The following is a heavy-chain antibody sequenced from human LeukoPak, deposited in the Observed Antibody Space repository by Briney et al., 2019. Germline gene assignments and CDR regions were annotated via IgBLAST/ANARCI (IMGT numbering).Heavy chain of an antibody. CDR2: IDYSGST. CDR1: SDSISSSSYY. Sequence: TSETLSLTCTVSSDSISSSSYYWGWIRQPPGKGLEWIGSIDYSGSTYYNPSLKSRVTISVDTSKNQFSLKLSSVSAADTAIYYCASSIAAAEYFQHWGQSTLVTVSS. D-gene: IGHD6-13*01. V-gene: IGHV4-39*01. CDR3: ASSIAAAEYFQH. J-gene: IGHJ1*01.